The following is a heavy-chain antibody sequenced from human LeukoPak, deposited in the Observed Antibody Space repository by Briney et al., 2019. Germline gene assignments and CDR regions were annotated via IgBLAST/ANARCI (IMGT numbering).Heavy chain of an antibody. V-gene: IGHV3-21*01. CDR3: ARSCDGACYFAS. D-gene: IGHD2-21*02. J-gene: IGHJ5*01. Sequence: PGGSLRLSCAPSGFTHSSYGMHWVRQAPGKGLEWVSSIGSSSHFRYYADSLKGRVTISRDNAKNSLYLQVNSLRVEDTAMYDCARSCDGACYFASWAKGTLVTVSS. CDR2: IGSSSHFR. CDR1: GFTHSSYG.